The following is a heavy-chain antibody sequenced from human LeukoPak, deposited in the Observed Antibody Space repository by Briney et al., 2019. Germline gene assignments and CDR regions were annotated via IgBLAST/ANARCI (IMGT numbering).Heavy chain of an antibody. D-gene: IGHD2-2*02. V-gene: IGHV7-4-1*02. CDR2: INTNTGNP. J-gene: IGHJ3*02. CDR1: GYTFTSYD. Sequence: ASVKVSCKASGYTFTSYDIHWVRQATGQGLEWMGWINTNTGNPTYAQGFTGRFVFSLDTSVSTAYLQISSLKAEDTAVYYCARGYCSSTSCYKAFDIGGQGTMVTVSS. CDR3: ARGYCSSTSCYKAFDI.